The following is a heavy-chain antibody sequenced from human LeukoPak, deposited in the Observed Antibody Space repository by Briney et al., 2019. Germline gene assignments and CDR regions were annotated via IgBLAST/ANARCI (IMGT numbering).Heavy chain of an antibody. CDR1: GDSISTSSYY. Sequence: PSETLSLTCSVSGDSISTSSYYWGWIRQPPGKGLEWIGRIYTSGSTNYNPSLKSRVTMSVDTSKNQFSLKLSSVTAADTAVYYCAREVGLAAAGSFIDYWGQGTLVTVSS. CDR3: AREVGLAAAGSFIDY. J-gene: IGHJ4*02. CDR2: IYTSGST. D-gene: IGHD6-13*01. V-gene: IGHV4-39*07.